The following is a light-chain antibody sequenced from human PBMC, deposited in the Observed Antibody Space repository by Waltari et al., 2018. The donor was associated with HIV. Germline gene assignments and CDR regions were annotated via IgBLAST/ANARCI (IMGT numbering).Light chain of an antibody. Sequence: QSVLTQPPSAPGAPGHTVTICCSGSTSYVETQWVYWYQQLPGTPPKLLIYRNYQPPSGVPDRFSSSKSGASASLISSCLRSEDEADYFCGVWDSTLKQWLFGGRTKLTVL. CDR1: TSYVETQW. V-gene: IGLV1-47*01. CDR2: RNY. CDR3: GVWDSTLKQWL. J-gene: IGLJ3*02.